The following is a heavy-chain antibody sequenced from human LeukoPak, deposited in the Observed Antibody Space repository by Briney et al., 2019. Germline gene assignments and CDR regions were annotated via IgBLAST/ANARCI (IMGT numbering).Heavy chain of an antibody. Sequence: GGSLRLSCAASGFTVSSNYMSWVRQAPGKGLEWVSVIYSGGSTYYADSVKGRFTISRDNSKNTLYLQMNSLRAEDTAVYYCARLAAAGRQLFFDYWGQGTLVTVSS. CDR2: IYSGGST. J-gene: IGHJ4*02. CDR3: ARLAAAGRQLFFDY. V-gene: IGHV3-53*01. D-gene: IGHD6-13*01. CDR1: GFTVSSNY.